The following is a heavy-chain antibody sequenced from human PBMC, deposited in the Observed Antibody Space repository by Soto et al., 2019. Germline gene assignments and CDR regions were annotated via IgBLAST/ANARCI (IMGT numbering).Heavy chain of an antibody. CDR2: ISSGGSTI. J-gene: IGHJ4*02. D-gene: IGHD2-21*02. Sequence: GGSLRLSCAASGFTFSDYFMSWIRQAPGKGLEWVSYISSGGSTIYYADSVKGRFTISRDNAKNSLYLQMNSLRAEDTAVYYCARGTASLSFEYWGQGTLVTVSS. CDR3: ARGTASLSFEY. CDR1: GFTFSDYF. V-gene: IGHV3-11*01.